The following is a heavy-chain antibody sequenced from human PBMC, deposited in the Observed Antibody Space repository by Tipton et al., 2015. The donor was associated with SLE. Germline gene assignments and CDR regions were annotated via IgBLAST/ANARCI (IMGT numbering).Heavy chain of an antibody. Sequence: GSLRLSCATSGFAFSSHGMHWVRQPPGRGLEWVAFVRYDGTSNYPDSVKGRFTISRDNSRNTVYLQMNSLRPEDTALYYCVKHTSLISFDYWGQGTLVAVST. D-gene: IGHD5-18*01. CDR2: VRYDGTS. J-gene: IGHJ4*02. CDR1: GFAFSSHG. CDR3: VKHTSLISFDY. V-gene: IGHV3-30*02.